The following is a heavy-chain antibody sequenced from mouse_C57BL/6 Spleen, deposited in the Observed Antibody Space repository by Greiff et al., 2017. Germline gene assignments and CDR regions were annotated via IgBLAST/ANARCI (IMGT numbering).Heavy chain of an antibody. J-gene: IGHJ2*01. Sequence: EVKLQESGAELVKPGASVKLSCTASGFNIKDYYMHWVKQRTKQGLEWIGRIDPEDGETKYAPKFQGKATITADTSSNTAYLQLSSLTSEDTAVYYCAEGYYGSRKDYFDYWGQGTTLTVSS. CDR1: GFNIKDYY. CDR3: AEGYYGSRKDYFDY. V-gene: IGHV14-2*01. D-gene: IGHD1-1*01. CDR2: IDPEDGET.